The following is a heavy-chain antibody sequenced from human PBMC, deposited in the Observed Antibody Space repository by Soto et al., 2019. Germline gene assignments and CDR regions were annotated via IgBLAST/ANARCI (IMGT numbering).Heavy chain of an antibody. Sequence: PSETLSLTCPVSASPIRSSSYYWRWIRQPPGKEREWIGSIYYSGSTYYNPSLNSRVTISLDTSKNQFFLKLSSVTAADTVVYYCARWIYWFERMIVGAFDYWGQG. CDR3: ARWIYWFERMIVGAFDY. V-gene: IGHV4-39*01. CDR2: IYYSGST. D-gene: IGHD3-22*01. CDR1: ASPIRSSSYY. J-gene: IGHJ4*02.